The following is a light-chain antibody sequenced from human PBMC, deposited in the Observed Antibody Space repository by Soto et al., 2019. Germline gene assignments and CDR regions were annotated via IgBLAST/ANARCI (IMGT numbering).Light chain of an antibody. CDR1: QGISIY. CDR3: LQYSSYPWT. J-gene: IGKJ1*01. Sequence: DIQMTQSPSAMSASVGARVTITCRASQGISIYLAWFQQRPGKVPKRLIYGASSLQGGVPSRFSDSGSGTEFTLTISSLQPEDFATYYCLQYSSYPWTFGQGTKVEIK. V-gene: IGKV1-17*03. CDR2: GAS.